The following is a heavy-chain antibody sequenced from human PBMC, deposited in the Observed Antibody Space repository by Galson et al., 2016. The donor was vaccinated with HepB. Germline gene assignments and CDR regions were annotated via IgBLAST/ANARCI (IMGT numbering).Heavy chain of an antibody. Sequence: SVKVSCKASGYRFFTYGISWVRQAPGQGLEWLGWISANSGNTIDAQKFQDRVTMTQDTSASTVYMDLRRLRSDATAVYYCARDVQFRFDSWGQGTLVTVSS. CDR2: ISANSGNT. J-gene: IGHJ4*02. D-gene: IGHD4-11*01. CDR3: ARDVQFRFDS. CDR1: GYRFFTYG. V-gene: IGHV1-18*04.